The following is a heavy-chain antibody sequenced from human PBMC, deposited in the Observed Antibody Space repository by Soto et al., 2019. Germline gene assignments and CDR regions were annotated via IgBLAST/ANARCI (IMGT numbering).Heavy chain of an antibody. D-gene: IGHD4-4*01. CDR2: ISSSSSYI. V-gene: IGHV3-21*01. CDR1: AFTFSSNS. Sequence: GGSLRLSCAASAFTFSSNSMNWVRQAPGKGLEWVSSISSSSSYIYYADSVKGRFTISRDNAKNSLYLQMNGLRDEDTAVYYCARVKVGPKSNYYYYRMDVWGQGTTVTVSS. J-gene: IGHJ6*02. CDR3: ARVKVGPKSNYYYYRMDV.